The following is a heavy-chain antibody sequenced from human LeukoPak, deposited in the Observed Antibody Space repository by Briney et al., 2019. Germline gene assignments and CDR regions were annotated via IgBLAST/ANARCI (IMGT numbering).Heavy chain of an antibody. V-gene: IGHV4-34*01. J-gene: IGHJ4*02. CDR3: ATRRWELLYYFGY. D-gene: IGHD1-26*01. CDR2: INHSGST. Sequence: SETLSLTCAVYGGSFSGYYWSWIRQPPGKGLEWIGEINHSGSTNYNPSLKSRVTISVDTSKNQFSLKLSSVTAADTAVYYCATRRWELLYYFGYWGQGTLVTVSS. CDR1: GGSFSGYY.